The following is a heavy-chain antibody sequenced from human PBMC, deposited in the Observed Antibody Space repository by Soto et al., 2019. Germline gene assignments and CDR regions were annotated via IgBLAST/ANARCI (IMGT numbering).Heavy chain of an antibody. J-gene: IGHJ6*02. CDR3: AMRDSRNSYYYYGMDV. D-gene: IGHD3-22*01. CDR2: INPSGGST. V-gene: IGHV1-46*03. Sequence: GASVKVSCKASGYTFTSYYMHWVRQAPGQGLEWMGIINPSGGSTSYAQKFQGRVTMTRDTSTSTVYMELSSLRSEDTAVYYCAMRDSRNSYYYYGMDVWGQGTTVTVSS. CDR1: GYTFTSYY.